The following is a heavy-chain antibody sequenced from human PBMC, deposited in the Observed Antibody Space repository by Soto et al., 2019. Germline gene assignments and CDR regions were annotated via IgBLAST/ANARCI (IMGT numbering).Heavy chain of an antibody. V-gene: IGHV3-21*01. CDR1: GFIFSSYS. Sequence: ELQLVESGGGLVKPGGSLRLSCAASGFIFSSYSMNWVRQAPGKGLEWVSSISSSSSYIYYADSVKGRFTISRDNAKNSLYLQMNSLRAEDTAVYYCAPPDTVTTSYWGQGTLVTVSP. CDR2: ISSSSSYI. D-gene: IGHD4-17*01. J-gene: IGHJ4*02. CDR3: APPDTVTTSY.